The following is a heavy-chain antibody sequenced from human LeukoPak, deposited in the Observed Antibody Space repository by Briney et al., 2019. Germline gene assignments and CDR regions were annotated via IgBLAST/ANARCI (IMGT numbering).Heavy chain of an antibody. CDR3: ARDEMGDV. V-gene: IGHV4-59*01. CDR1: GGSISSDY. Sequence: SETLSLTCTVSGGSISSDYWSWIRQPPGKGLEWIGYIYYSGSTYYNPSLKSRVTISVDTSKNQFSLKLNSVTAADTAVYYCARDEMGDVWGQGTTVTVSS. J-gene: IGHJ6*02. D-gene: IGHD2-8*01. CDR2: IYYSGST.